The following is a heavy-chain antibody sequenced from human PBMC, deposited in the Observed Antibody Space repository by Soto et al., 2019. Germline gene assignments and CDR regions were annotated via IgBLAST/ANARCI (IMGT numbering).Heavy chain of an antibody. CDR2: IYYSGST. CDR3: ARRTGGNYYYYGMDV. V-gene: IGHV4-59*08. Sequence: QVQLQESGPGLVKPSETLSLTCTVSGGSISSYYWSWIRQPPGKGLEWIGYIYYSGSTNYNPSLKSRVTISGDTSKNQFPLKLSSVTAADTAVYYCARRTGGNYYYYGMDVWGQGTTVTVSS. CDR1: GGSISSYY. D-gene: IGHD7-27*01. J-gene: IGHJ6*02.